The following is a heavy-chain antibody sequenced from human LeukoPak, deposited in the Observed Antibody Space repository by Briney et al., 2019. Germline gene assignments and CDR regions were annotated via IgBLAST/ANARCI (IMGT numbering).Heavy chain of an antibody. CDR2: IGTAGEI. J-gene: IGHJ4*02. CDR1: GFTFRSYD. D-gene: IGHD3-3*01. Sequence: QTGGSLRLSCAASGFTFRSYDMHWVRQATGKGLEWVSGIGTAGEIYYPGSVKGRFTNSRENAKNSLYLQMNSLRAGDTAVYYCARDRRLEYDYWGQGTLVTVSS. V-gene: IGHV3-13*01. CDR3: ARDRRLEYDY.